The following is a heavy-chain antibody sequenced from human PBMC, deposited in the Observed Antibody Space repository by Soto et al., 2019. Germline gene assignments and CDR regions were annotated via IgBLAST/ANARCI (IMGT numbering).Heavy chain of an antibody. J-gene: IGHJ6*02. CDR2: INQDGSEK. CDR3: ARDRGMPDLSDTHYDDSSDVDSGMDV. CDR1: GFTFSSYW. V-gene: IGHV3-7*01. Sequence: EVRLVESGGGLVQPGGSLTLSCAASGFTFSSYWMTWVRQAPGKGLEWVANINQDGSEKYHMDSRKGRFTISRANAKKSLLLQLNSMRAEATAVYYCARDRGMPDLSDTHYDDSSDVDSGMDVWGQGNTFTGSS. D-gene: IGHD3-22*01.